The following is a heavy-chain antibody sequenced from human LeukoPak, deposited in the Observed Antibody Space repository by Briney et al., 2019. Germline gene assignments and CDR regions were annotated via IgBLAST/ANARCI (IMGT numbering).Heavy chain of an antibody. J-gene: IGHJ3*02. Sequence: GASVKVSCKASGYTFTGYYVHWLRQAPGQGLEWMGWISAYNGNTNYAQKLQGRVTMTTDTSTSTAYMELRSLRSDDTAVYYCARDSSSWAGDAFDIWGQGTMVTVSS. CDR1: GYTFTGYY. CDR3: ARDSSSWAGDAFDI. D-gene: IGHD6-13*01. V-gene: IGHV1-18*04. CDR2: ISAYNGNT.